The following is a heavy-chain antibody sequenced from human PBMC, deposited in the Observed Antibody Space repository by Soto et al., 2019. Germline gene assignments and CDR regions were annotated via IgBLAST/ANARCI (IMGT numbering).Heavy chain of an antibody. V-gene: IGHV4-31*01. J-gene: IGHJ4*02. CDR2: IYYSGST. CDR3: ARDQAPYGDYGVSYYFDY. D-gene: IGHD4-17*01. Sequence: QVQLQESGPGLVKPSQTLSLTCTVSGGSISSGGYYWSWIRQHPGKGLEWIGYIYYSGSTYYNPSLKSLVTISVDTSKHQFSLKRSSVTAADTAVYYCARDQAPYGDYGVSYYFDYWGQGTLVTVSS. CDR1: GGSISSGGYY.